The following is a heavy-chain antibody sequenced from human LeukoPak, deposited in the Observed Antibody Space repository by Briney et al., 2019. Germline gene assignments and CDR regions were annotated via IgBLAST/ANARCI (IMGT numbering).Heavy chain of an antibody. Sequence: TAGSLRLSCAGSGFTFSSYAMSCVRQAPGKGLEWVSCISGSGSRTFYADSVTGRFTISRDYSKNTLYLQVHSLRAEHTAVYYCAKDKTARIEYYFDHWGQGTLVPVSS. CDR3: AKDKTARIEYYFDH. J-gene: IGHJ4*02. CDR2: ISGSGSRT. CDR1: GFTFSSYA. D-gene: IGHD5-18*01. V-gene: IGHV3-23*01.